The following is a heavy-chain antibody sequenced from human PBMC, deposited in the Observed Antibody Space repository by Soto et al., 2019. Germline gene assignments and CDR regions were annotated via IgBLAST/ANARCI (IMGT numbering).Heavy chain of an antibody. CDR2: IIPIFGTA. V-gene: IGHV1-69*06. Sequence: SVKVSCKASGGTFSSYAISWVRQAPGQGLEWMGGIIPIFGTANYAQKFQGRVTITADKSTSTAYMELSSLRSEDTAVYYCARDTKGYSSSWRYPFKYWGQGTLVTVSS. J-gene: IGHJ4*02. CDR1: GGTFSSYA. CDR3: ARDTKGYSSSWRYPFKY. D-gene: IGHD6-13*01.